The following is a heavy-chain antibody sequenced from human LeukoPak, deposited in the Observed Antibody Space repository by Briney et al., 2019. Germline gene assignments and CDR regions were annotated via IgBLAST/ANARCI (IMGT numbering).Heavy chain of an antibody. J-gene: IGHJ5*02. D-gene: IGHD1-1*01. CDR3: ARDRYNWNVDWFDP. Sequence: GGSLRLSCAASGFTFSSYSMNWVRQAPGKGLEWVSSISSSSSYIYYADSVKGRFTISRDNAKNSLYLQVNSLRAEDTAVYYCARDRYNWNVDWFDPWGQGTLVTVSS. V-gene: IGHV3-21*01. CDR1: GFTFSSYS. CDR2: ISSSSSYI.